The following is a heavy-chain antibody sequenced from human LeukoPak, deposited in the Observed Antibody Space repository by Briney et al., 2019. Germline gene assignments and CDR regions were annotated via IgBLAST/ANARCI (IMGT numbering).Heavy chain of an antibody. V-gene: IGHV3-9*01. D-gene: IGHD4-17*01. CDR2: ISWNSGSI. Sequence: GGSLRLSCAASGFTFDDYAMHWVRQAPGKGLEWVSGISWNSGSIGYADSVKGRFTISRDNAKNSLYLQMNSLRVEDTAVYYCARSTTHPYYNYMDVWGKGTTVTLSS. CDR1: GFTFDDYA. CDR3: ARSTTHPYYNYMDV. J-gene: IGHJ6*03.